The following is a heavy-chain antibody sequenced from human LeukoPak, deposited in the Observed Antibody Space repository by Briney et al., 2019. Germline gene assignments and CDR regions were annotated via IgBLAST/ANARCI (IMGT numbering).Heavy chain of an antibody. Sequence: SQTLSLTCTVSGGSVSSGNYHWSWIRQSAGEGLEWIGRIYASGSTNYKPSLNSRVTISLDTSKNQFSLKLTSVTAADTAVYYCVRGTSYRWQQLASFDSWGQGTLVTVSS. J-gene: IGHJ4*02. CDR2: IYASGST. CDR3: VRGTSYRWQQLASFDS. D-gene: IGHD6-13*01. CDR1: GGSVSSGNYH. V-gene: IGHV4-61*02.